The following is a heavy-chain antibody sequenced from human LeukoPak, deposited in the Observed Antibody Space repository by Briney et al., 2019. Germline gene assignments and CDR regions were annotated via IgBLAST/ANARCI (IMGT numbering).Heavy chain of an antibody. CDR2: INPDGTTT. V-gene: IGHV3-74*01. Sequence: GGSLRLSCAASGFTFSTYWMHWVRQDPGKGLVWVSRINPDGTTTSYADSVKGRFTISRDNSKNTVYLQMNSLGVDDTAVYYCATPDVRLRYFDWSPNEWGQGTLVTLSS. CDR1: GFTFSTYW. J-gene: IGHJ4*01. CDR3: ATPDVRLRYFDWSPNE. D-gene: IGHD3-9*01.